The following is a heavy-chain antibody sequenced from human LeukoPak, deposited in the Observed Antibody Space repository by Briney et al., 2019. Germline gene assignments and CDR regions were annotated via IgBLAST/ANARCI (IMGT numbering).Heavy chain of an antibody. D-gene: IGHD4-17*01. CDR2: IYHSGST. CDR3: ARLSVDYGDQADAFDI. V-gene: IGHV4-30-2*01. CDR1: GGSISSGGYS. J-gene: IGHJ3*02. Sequence: KSSETLSLTCAVSGGSISSGGYSWSWIRQPPGKGLEWIGYIYHSGSTYYNPSLKSRVTISVDRSKNQFSLKLSSVTAADTAVYYCARLSVDYGDQADAFDIWGQGTMVTVSS.